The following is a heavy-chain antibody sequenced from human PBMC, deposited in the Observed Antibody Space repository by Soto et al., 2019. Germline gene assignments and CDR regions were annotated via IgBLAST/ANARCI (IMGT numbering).Heavy chain of an antibody. CDR3: ARGTGVDGSHYFDY. CDR2: IYYSGSA. Sequence: SETLSLTCTVSGGSISSGDYYWSWIRQPPGKGLEWIGYIYYSGSAYYNASLKSRVTISIDTSRNQFSLRLTSVTAADTAVFYCARGTGVDGSHYFDYWGQGTLVTVSS. CDR1: GGSISSGDYY. V-gene: IGHV4-30-4*01. D-gene: IGHD1-26*01. J-gene: IGHJ4*02.